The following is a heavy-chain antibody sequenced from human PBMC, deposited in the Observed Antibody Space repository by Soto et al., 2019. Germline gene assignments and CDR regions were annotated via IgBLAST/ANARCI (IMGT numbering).Heavy chain of an antibody. Sequence: QITLKESGPTLVKSTQTLTLTCTFSGFSLTTNEVVVGWIRQPPGKGLEWLGFIYGNNDERYSPSLKSRLAITKDSSNNQVVLTMANMDPADTATYYWAHRTTVTRIDHWGQGLLVSVSS. CDR2: IYGNNDE. V-gene: IGHV2-5*01. J-gene: IGHJ4*02. D-gene: IGHD4-17*01. CDR1: GFSLTTNEVV. CDR3: AHRTTVTRIDH.